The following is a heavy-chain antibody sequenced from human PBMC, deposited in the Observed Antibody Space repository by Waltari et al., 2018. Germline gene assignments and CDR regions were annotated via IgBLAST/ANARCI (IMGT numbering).Heavy chain of an antibody. D-gene: IGHD6-13*01. Sequence: QVQLQQWGAGLLKPSETLSLTCAVYGGSFSGYYWSWIRQPPGKGLEWIGEINHSGSTNYNPSLKSRVTISVDTSKNQFSLKLSSVTAADTAVYYCVRGRGAAAGTFYYYGMDVWGQGTTVTVSS. J-gene: IGHJ6*02. CDR3: VRGRGAAAGTFYYYGMDV. V-gene: IGHV4-34*01. CDR2: INHSGST. CDR1: GGSFSGYY.